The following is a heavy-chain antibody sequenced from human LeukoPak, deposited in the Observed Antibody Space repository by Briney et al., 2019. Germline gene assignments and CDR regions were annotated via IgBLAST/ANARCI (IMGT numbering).Heavy chain of an antibody. CDR2: INPNSGAI. Sequence: ASVKVSCKASGCTFTAYYMHWVRQAPGQGLEWMGWINPNSGAINNAQKFQGRVTMTRDTSISTAYMDLSRLRSDDTAVYYCARGAGSYGSFYFDYWGQGTLVTVSS. CDR1: GCTFTAYY. D-gene: IGHD5-18*01. CDR3: ARGAGSYGSFYFDY. J-gene: IGHJ4*02. V-gene: IGHV1-2*02.